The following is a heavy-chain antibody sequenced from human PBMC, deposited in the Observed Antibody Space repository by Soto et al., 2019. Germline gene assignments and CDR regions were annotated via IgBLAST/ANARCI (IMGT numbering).Heavy chain of an antibody. D-gene: IGHD2-8*01. V-gene: IGHV6-1*01. CDR2: TYYTSTWNS. CDR1: GDSVSSSSVT. Sequence: SQTLSLTCAISGDSVSSSSVTWNSTRQSPSGGLEWLGKTYYTSTWNSFDARSVKSRITINPDTSKNQVSLQVDSVTPEDTAVYYCARQWSNRRWIGYDIWGQGTMVTVSS. J-gene: IGHJ3*02. CDR3: ARQWSNRRWIGYDI.